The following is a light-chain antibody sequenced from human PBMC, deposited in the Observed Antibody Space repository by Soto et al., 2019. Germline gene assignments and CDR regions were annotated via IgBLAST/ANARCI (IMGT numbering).Light chain of an antibody. Sequence: EIFMTQSPSTLSVSTVERATLSCRASQSVSSNLAWYQQKPGQAPSLLIYGASTRATGTPARFSGSGSGTEFTLTISSLQSEDFAVYYCQQYNNWPLTFGGGTRWIS. CDR3: QQYNNWPLT. J-gene: IGKJ4*01. CDR2: GAS. V-gene: IGKV3-15*01. CDR1: QSVSSN.